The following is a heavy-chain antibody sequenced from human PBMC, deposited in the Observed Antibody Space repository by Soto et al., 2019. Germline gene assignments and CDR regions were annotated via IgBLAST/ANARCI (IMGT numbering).Heavy chain of an antibody. V-gene: IGHV4-4*02. CDR1: GCPISTTTW. CDR3: AIGGLGYCSSTSCYAGAHDAFDI. CDR2: IHHDGST. Sequence: SDPLSLTFHVSGCPISTTTWWSWVRQPPGEGLEWMGEIHHDGSTNYNPSLKSRVIISVDKSKNQFSLKVSSVTAADTAVYYCAIGGLGYCSSTSCYAGAHDAFDIWGQGTMVT. D-gene: IGHD2-2*01. J-gene: IGHJ3*02.